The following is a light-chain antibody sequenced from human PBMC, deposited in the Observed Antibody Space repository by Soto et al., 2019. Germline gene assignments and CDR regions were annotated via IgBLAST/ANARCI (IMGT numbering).Light chain of an antibody. Sequence: QSALTQPASVSGSPGQSITISCTGTSSDIGTYNLVSWYQQHPGKAPKLMIYEVIKRPSGVSNRFSGSKSANTASLTISGLQAEDDAEYYCCSYAGIRSFVVFGGGTKVTVL. J-gene: IGLJ2*01. CDR2: EVI. CDR1: SSDIGTYNL. V-gene: IGLV2-23*02. CDR3: CSYAGIRSFVV.